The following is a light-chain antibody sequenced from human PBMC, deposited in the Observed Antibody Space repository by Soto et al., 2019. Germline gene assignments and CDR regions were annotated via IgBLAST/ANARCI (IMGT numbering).Light chain of an antibody. J-gene: IGKJ5*01. CDR2: DVF. V-gene: IGKV3D-20*02. CDR3: QQRSNWPPT. Sequence: IVLTQSPGTLSLSPGERATLSCRASQSVSSSYLAWYQQKPGQAPRLLISDVFNRATGIPARFSGSGSGTDFTLTISSLEPEDFAVYYCQQRSNWPPTFGQGTRLEI. CDR1: QSVSSSY.